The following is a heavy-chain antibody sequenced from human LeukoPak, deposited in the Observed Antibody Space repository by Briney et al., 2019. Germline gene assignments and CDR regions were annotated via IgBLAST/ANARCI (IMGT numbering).Heavy chain of an antibody. Sequence: PSETLSLTCAVYGGSFSGYYWSWIRQPPGKGLEWIGETNHSGSTNYNPSLKSRVTISVDTSKNQFSLKLSSVTAADTAVYYCARARDIVVVPAATRRDNWFDPWAREPWSPSPQ. CDR1: GGSFSGYY. CDR2: TNHSGST. V-gene: IGHV4-34*01. J-gene: IGHJ5*02. D-gene: IGHD2-2*01. CDR3: ARARDIVVVPAATRRDNWFDP.